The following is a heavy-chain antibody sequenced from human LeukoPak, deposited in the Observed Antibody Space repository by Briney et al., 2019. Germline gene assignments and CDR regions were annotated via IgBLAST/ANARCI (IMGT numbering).Heavy chain of an antibody. J-gene: IGHJ6*02. CDR3: ARNNGMDV. V-gene: IGHV3-7*03. CDR1: GFTLSNYW. CDR2: VNRDGSET. Sequence: PGGSLRLSCTASGFTLSNYWMTWVRQVPGRGPEWVANVNRDGSETYYPDSVKGRFTITKDNAKNSLYLQMNSLRSEDTALYHCARNNGMDVWGQGTTATVSS.